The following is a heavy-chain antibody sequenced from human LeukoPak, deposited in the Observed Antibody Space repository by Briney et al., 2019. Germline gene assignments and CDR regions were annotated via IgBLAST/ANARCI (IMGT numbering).Heavy chain of an antibody. V-gene: IGHV3-15*01. CDR1: GFTSKNAW. Sequence: PGGSLRLSCAASGFTSKNAWMSWVRQAPGKGLEWLGRIKRETDGGTIDYAAPVKGRFTISRDDSRNTLYLQMDSLKIEDTAVYYCTTDRYYDNSELQFQHWGQGTLVTVSS. D-gene: IGHD3-22*01. CDR3: TTDRYYDNSELQFQH. CDR2: IKRETDGGTI. J-gene: IGHJ1*01.